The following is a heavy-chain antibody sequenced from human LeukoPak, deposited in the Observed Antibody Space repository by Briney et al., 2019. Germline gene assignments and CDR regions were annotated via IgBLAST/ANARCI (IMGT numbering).Heavy chain of an antibody. CDR1: GGSISSYY. D-gene: IGHD2-8*01. J-gene: IGHJ6*03. CDR2: IYTSGST. V-gene: IGHV4-4*07. Sequence: SETLSLTCTVSGGSISSYYWSWIRQPAGKGLEWIGRIYTSGSTNYNPSLKSRVTISVDKSKNQFSLKLSSVTAADTAVYYCARGVYGLLKYYYYIDVWGKGTTVTVSS. CDR3: ARGVYGLLKYYYYIDV.